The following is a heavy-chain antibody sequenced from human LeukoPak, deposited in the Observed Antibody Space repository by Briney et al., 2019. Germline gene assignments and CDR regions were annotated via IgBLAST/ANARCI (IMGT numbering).Heavy chain of an antibody. D-gene: IGHD1-1*01. Sequence: ASVKVSCKASGYTFTSYGISRVRQAPGQGLEWMGWISAYNGNTNYAQKLQGRVTMTTDTSTSTAYMELRSLRSDDTAVYYCARYWGTGTTFSYFDYWGQGTLVTVSS. J-gene: IGHJ4*02. CDR3: ARYWGTGTTFSYFDY. CDR2: ISAYNGNT. CDR1: GYTFTSYG. V-gene: IGHV1-18*01.